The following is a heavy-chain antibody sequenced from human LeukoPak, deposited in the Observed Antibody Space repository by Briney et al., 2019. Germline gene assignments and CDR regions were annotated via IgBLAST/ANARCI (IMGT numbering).Heavy chain of an antibody. V-gene: IGHV1-24*01. CDR2: FEPEEGAHGET. CDR1: GYSLSDLS. CDR3: ATDRLEIYALHI. J-gene: IGHJ3*02. Sequence: XSVKVSCRVSGYSLSDLSIHWVRHVAAKGLEWMGGFEPEEGAHGETIFAQKFEDRLTLTEDTSADTAYMELVRLTSEDTAVYYCATDRLEIYALHIWGQGTAVTVSS. D-gene: IGHD1-1*01.